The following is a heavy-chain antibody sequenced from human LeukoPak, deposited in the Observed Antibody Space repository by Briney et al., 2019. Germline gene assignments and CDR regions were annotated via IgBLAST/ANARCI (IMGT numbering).Heavy chain of an antibody. CDR1: GYTFTTYA. J-gene: IGHJ4*02. CDR3: ASQYYYGPTGYYGGFDY. D-gene: IGHD3-22*01. Sequence: ASVKVSCETSGYTFTTYAIHWVRQAPGDRLEWMGCFNVGHGNTEYSERFQGRVTITTDASATTHFMELSSLRSEDAAVYYCASQYYYGPTGYYGGFDYWGQGTPVTVSS. CDR2: FNVGHGNT. V-gene: IGHV1-3*01.